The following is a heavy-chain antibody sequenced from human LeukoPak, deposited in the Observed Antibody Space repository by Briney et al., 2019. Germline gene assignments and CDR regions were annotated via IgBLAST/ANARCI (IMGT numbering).Heavy chain of an antibody. D-gene: IGHD1-26*01. CDR2: ISTYNDNT. Sequence: ASVKVSCKASGGTFSSYAISWVRQAPGQGLEWMGWISTYNDNTNYAQKLQGRVTMTTDTSTSTAYMDLRSLRSDDTAVYYCARGLPDWWEWFDPWGQGTLVTVSS. V-gene: IGHV1-18*01. CDR3: ARGLPDWWEWFDP. CDR1: GGTFSSYA. J-gene: IGHJ5*02.